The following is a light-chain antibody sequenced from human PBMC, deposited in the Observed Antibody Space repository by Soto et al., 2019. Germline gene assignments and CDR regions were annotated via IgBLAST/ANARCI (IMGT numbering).Light chain of an antibody. V-gene: IGKV1-5*01. CDR2: DAS. Sequence: DIQMTQSPSTLSASVGDRVTITCRASQSISSWLAWYQQKPGKAPKLLIYDASSLESGVPSMFSGSGSGTEFTLTISSLQPDDFATYSCQQYSSRSTFGQGTKVDI. J-gene: IGKJ1*01. CDR3: QQYSSRST. CDR1: QSISSW.